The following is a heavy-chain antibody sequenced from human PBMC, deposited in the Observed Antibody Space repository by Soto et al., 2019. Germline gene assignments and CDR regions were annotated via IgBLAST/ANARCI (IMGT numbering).Heavy chain of an antibody. D-gene: IGHD5-12*01. Sequence: SSETLSLTCSVSGAPINAYAWTWIRQPAGRGLEWIGRMYTSASTNYNPSLKGRVTMSVDTSTNQFSLKLTSVTAADTATYYCARDREEGYNFYYGMDVWGQGTTVTVSS. V-gene: IGHV4-4*07. CDR2: MYTSAST. J-gene: IGHJ6*02. CDR3: ARDREEGYNFYYGMDV. CDR1: GAPINAYA.